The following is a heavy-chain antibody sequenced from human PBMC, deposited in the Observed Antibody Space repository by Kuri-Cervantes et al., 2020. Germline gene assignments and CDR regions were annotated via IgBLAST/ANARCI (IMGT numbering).Heavy chain of an antibody. J-gene: IGHJ2*01. CDR1: GYTFTGYY. CDR3: ARGGDDYLGYFDL. V-gene: IGHV1-2*04. D-gene: IGHD5-24*01. Sequence: ASVKVSCKASGYTFTGYYMHWVRQAPGQGLEWMGWINPNSGGTNYAQKFQGWVTMTRDTSTSTVYMELSSLRSEDTAVFYCARGGDDYLGYFDLWGRGTLVTVSS. CDR2: INPNSGGT.